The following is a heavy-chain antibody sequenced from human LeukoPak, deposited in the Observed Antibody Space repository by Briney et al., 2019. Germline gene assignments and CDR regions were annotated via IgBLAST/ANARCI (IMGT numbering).Heavy chain of an antibody. D-gene: IGHD2-2*01. V-gene: IGHV1-2*02. Sequence: ASVKVSCKCSVYTYTIYYMHWVRQAPGQGLEWMGCITSNSGDTNYAQKFQGRVTITRDTSISTAYRVLSRLRSDDTAVYYCARGYCSSTSCYDYVDYWVEGTLVSVCS. CDR3: ARGYCSSTSCYDYVDY. J-gene: IGHJ4*02. CDR1: VYTYTIYY. CDR2: ITSNSGDT.